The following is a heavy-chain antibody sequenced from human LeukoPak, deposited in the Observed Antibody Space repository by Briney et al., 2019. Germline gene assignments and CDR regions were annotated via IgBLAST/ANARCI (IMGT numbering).Heavy chain of an antibody. CDR1: GYSFTSYW. Sequence: GESLKISCKGSGYSFTSYWIGWVRQMPGKGLEWMGIIYPGDSDTRYSPSFQGQVTISADESISTAYLQWSSLKASDTAMYYCARSGYCSSTSCYPIDYWGQGTLVTVSS. J-gene: IGHJ4*02. CDR3: ARSGYCSSTSCYPIDY. CDR2: IYPGDSDT. V-gene: IGHV5-51*01. D-gene: IGHD2-2*01.